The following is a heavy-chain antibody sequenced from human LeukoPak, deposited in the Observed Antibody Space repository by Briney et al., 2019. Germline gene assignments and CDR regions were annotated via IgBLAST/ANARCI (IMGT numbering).Heavy chain of an antibody. V-gene: IGHV3-48*02. CDR1: GFTFSSFA. Sequence: GGSLRLSCSASGFTFSSFALHWVRQAPGKGLEWISFISESGTTISYADSVKGRFTASRDIAKNSLYLQMNSLRDEDTAVYYCAGAFDIWGHGTVVTVSS. CDR2: ISESGTTI. CDR3: AGAFDI. J-gene: IGHJ3*02.